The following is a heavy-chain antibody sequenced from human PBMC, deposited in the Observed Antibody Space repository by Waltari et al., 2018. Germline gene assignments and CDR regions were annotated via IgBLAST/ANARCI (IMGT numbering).Heavy chain of an antibody. Sequence: EVQLVESGGGVVRPGGSLRLSCAASGFTFDDYGMSWVRQAPGKGLEWVSGINWKGGSTGYADSVKGRFTISRDNAKNSLYLQMNSLRAEDTALYYCARNYDIPTPHDAFDIWGQGTMVTVSS. CDR2: INWKGGST. CDR1: GFTFDDYG. J-gene: IGHJ3*02. V-gene: IGHV3-20*04. D-gene: IGHD3-9*01. CDR3: ARNYDIPTPHDAFDI.